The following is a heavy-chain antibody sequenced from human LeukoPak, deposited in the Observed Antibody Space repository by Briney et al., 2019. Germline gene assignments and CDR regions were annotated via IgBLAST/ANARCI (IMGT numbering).Heavy chain of an antibody. V-gene: IGHV1-24*01. CDR1: GYTLTELS. Sequence: GASVKVSCKVSGYTLTELSMHWVRQAPGKGLEWMGGFDPEDGETIYAQKFQGRVTMTEDTSTDTAYMELSSLRSEDTAVYYCASRNVVVAATSSVYYYYYMDVWGKGPRSPSP. CDR3: ASRNVVVAATSSVYYYYYMDV. CDR2: FDPEDGET. J-gene: IGHJ6*03. D-gene: IGHD2-15*01.